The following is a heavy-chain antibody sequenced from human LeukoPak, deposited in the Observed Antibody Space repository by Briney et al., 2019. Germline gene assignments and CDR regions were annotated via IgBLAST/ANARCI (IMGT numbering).Heavy chain of an antibody. CDR1: GFTFSSYG. V-gene: IGHV3-30*02. CDR2: IRYDGSNK. D-gene: IGHD6-13*01. CDR3: AREGVAAAVPEYYMDV. Sequence: PGGSLRLSCAASGFTFSSYGMHWVRQAPGKGLEWVAFIRYDGSNKYYADSVKGRFTISRDNSKNTLYQQMNSLRAEDTAVYYCAREGVAAAVPEYYMDVWGKGTTVTVSS. J-gene: IGHJ6*03.